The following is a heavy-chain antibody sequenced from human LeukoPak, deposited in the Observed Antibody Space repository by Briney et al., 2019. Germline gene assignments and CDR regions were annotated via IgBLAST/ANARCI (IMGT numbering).Heavy chain of an antibody. D-gene: IGHD6-19*01. CDR1: GFTFTSYS. CDR3: AKDQLWLGNPFDY. Sequence: GGSLRLSCAASGFTFTSYSMNWVRQAPGKGLEWVSSISSSSNYIYYADSVKGRCTISRDNSKNTLYLQMDSLRVEDTAVYYCAKDQLWLGNPFDYWGQGTLVTISS. CDR2: ISSSSNYI. V-gene: IGHV3-21*01. J-gene: IGHJ4*02.